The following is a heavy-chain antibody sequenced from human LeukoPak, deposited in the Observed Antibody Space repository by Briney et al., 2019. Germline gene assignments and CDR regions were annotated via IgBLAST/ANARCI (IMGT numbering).Heavy chain of an antibody. V-gene: IGHV4-34*01. J-gene: IGHJ4*02. D-gene: IGHD6-13*01. CDR2: INHSGST. CDR3: ARGRIAAAGN. CDR1: GGSFSGHY. Sequence: SETLSLTCAVYGGSFSGHYWSWIRQPPGKGLEGIGEINHSGSTNYNPSLKSRVTISVDTSKNQFSLKLSSVTAADTAVYYCARGRIAAAGNWGQGTLVTVSS.